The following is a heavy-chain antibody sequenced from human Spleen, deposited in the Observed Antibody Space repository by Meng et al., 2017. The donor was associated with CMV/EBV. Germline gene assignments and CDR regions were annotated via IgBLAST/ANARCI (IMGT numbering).Heavy chain of an antibody. Sequence: SGYNFNSYDINWVRQATGQGLEWMGWMNPNSGNTGYAQKFQGRVTITRNTSISTAYMELSSLRSEDTAVYYCARVYCSSTSCFYFDYWGQGTLVTVSS. CDR3: ARVYCSSTSCFYFDY. CDR2: MNPNSGNT. D-gene: IGHD2-2*01. CDR1: GYNFNSYD. J-gene: IGHJ4*02. V-gene: IGHV1-8*03.